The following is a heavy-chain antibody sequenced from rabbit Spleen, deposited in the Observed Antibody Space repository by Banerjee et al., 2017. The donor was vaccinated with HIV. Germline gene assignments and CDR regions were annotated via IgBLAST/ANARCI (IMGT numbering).Heavy chain of an antibody. CDR1: GFSFSDRDV. CDR3: ARDLAGAIGWNFYL. Sequence: QEQLVESGGGLVKPEGSLTLTCKASGFSFSDRDVMCWVRQAPGKGLEWIACINAATAKPVYATCAKGRFTISRTSSTTVTLQMTSLTAADTATYFCARDLAGAIGWNFYLWGPGTLVTVS. V-gene: IGHV1S45*01. J-gene: IGHJ4*01. D-gene: IGHD4-1*01. CDR2: INAATAKP.